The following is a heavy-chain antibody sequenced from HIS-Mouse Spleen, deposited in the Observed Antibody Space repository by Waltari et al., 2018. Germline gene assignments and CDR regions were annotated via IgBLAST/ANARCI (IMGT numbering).Heavy chain of an antibody. CDR2: ISYDGSNK. CDR3: AKDKHHAFDY. CDR1: GFTFSSYG. J-gene: IGHJ4*02. V-gene: IGHV3-30*18. Sequence: QVQLVESGGGVVQPGRSLRLSCAASGFTFSSYGMPWVRQAPGKGLEWVAVISYDGSNKYYADSVKCRFTISRDNSKNTLYLQMNSLRAEDTAVYYCAKDKHHAFDYWGQGTLVTVSS.